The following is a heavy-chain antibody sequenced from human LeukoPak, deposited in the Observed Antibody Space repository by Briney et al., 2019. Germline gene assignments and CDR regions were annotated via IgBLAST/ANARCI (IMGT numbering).Heavy chain of an antibody. V-gene: IGHV3-21*01. Sequence: GGSLRLSCAASGFTFSYYNINWVRQAPGKGLEWVSSISSRSTYIYYADSVKGRCTISRDNARNSLYLHINSLRAADTAVYYCARVTWFVESLDAFDVWGPGTMVTVSS. D-gene: IGHD3-10*01. J-gene: IGHJ3*01. CDR1: GFTFSYYN. CDR3: ARVTWFVESLDAFDV. CDR2: ISSRSTYI.